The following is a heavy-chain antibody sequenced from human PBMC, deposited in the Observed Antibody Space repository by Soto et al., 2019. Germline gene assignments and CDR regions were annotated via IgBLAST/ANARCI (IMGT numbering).Heavy chain of an antibody. CDR2: INPSVGST. CDR1: GFTFTSYN. J-gene: IGHJ6*02. CDR3: ARARDMDV. V-gene: IGHV1-46*01. Sequence: QVQLVQSGAEVKKPGASVKVSCKASGFTFTSYNLHWVRQAPGQGLEWMGIINPSVGSTTYAQNFQDRVTMTRDTSTSTVYIELSSLISEDTAVYYCARARDMDVWGQGTTVTVSS.